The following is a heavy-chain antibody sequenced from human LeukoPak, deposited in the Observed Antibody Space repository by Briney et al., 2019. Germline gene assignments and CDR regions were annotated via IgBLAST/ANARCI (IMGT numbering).Heavy chain of an antibody. J-gene: IGHJ3*02. Sequence: GGSLRLPCAASGFTVSSNYMSWVRQAPGKGLEWVSVIYSGGSTYYADSVKGRFTISRDNSKNTLYLQMNSLRAEDTAVYYCASAAVSSHDAFDIWGQGTMVTVSS. D-gene: IGHD1-14*01. CDR3: ASAAVSSHDAFDI. CDR1: GFTVSSNY. V-gene: IGHV3-66*01. CDR2: IYSGGST.